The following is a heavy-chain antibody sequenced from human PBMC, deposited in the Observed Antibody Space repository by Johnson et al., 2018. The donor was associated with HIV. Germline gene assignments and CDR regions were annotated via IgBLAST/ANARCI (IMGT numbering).Heavy chain of an antibody. CDR1: GFTVSSNY. CDR3: AREGSGWYDAFDI. V-gene: IGHV3-66*01. J-gene: IGHJ3*02. D-gene: IGHD6-19*01. Sequence: VQLVESGGGLVQPGGSLRLSCVASGFTVSSNYMSWVRQAPGKGLEWVSVVYSGGSTDYADSVQGRFTISRDNSKNTRYLQMNSLRAEDTAVYYRAREGSGWYDAFDIWGQGTMVTVSS. CDR2: VYSGGST.